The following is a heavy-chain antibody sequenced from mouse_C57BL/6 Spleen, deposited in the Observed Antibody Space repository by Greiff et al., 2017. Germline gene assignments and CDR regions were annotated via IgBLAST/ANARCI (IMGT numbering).Heavy chain of an antibody. CDR3: ARNGGGNAMGY. J-gene: IGHJ4*01. Sequence: VKLKQSGPGLVQPSQSLSISCTASGFSLTSYGVHWVRQSPGKGLEWLGVIWSGGSTDYNAAFISRLSTSENNSKSQVFFKMNSLQADDTAIYYCARNGGGNAMGYWGQGASVAVSS. CDR2: IWSGGST. CDR1: GFSLTSYG. V-gene: IGHV2-2*01.